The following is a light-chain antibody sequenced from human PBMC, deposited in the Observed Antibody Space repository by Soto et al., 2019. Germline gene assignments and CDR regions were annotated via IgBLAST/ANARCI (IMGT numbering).Light chain of an antibody. CDR3: QQYNNWPPDRT. Sequence: EIVMTQSPATLSVSPGDRAALSCRASQSVGSNLAWYQQKPGLAPRLLIYGASTRATGIPARFSGSGSGTEFTLTISSLQSEDFAIYFCQQYNNWPPDRTFGQGTKVEIK. CDR2: GAS. CDR1: QSVGSN. V-gene: IGKV3-15*01. J-gene: IGKJ1*01.